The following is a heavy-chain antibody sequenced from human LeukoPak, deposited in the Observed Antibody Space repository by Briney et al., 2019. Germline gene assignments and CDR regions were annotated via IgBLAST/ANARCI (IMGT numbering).Heavy chain of an antibody. Sequence: GGSLRLSCAASGFTFSSYGMHWVRQAPGKGLEWVAVISYDGSNKYYADSVKGRFTISRDNSKNTLYLQMNSLRAEDTAVYYCARSFIAARYYYAMDVWGQGTTVTVSS. V-gene: IGHV3-30*03. CDR2: ISYDGSNK. CDR3: ARSFIAARYYYAMDV. CDR1: GFTFSSYG. J-gene: IGHJ6*02. D-gene: IGHD6-6*01.